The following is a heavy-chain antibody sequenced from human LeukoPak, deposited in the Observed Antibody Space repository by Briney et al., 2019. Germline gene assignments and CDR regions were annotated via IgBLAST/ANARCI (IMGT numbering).Heavy chain of an antibody. D-gene: IGHD2/OR15-2a*01. CDR1: GYTFTGYY. V-gene: IGHV1-2*02. CDR2: INPDSGGT. Sequence: GASVKVSCKASGYTFTGYYMHWVRQAPGQGLEWMGWINPDSGGTNNAQKFQGRVTMTRDTSISTAYMDLSRLRSDDTAVYYCARTFYDTLDSDAFDFWGQGTMVIVSS. CDR3: ARTFYDTLDSDAFDF. J-gene: IGHJ3*01.